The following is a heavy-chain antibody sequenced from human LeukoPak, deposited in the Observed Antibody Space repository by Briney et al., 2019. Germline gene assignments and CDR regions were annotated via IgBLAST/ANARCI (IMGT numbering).Heavy chain of an antibody. CDR1: GFTFSSYS. V-gene: IGHV3-21*01. Sequence: GGSLRLSCAASGFTFSSYSMNWVRQAPGKGLEWVSSISSSSSYIYYADSVKGRFTISRDNAKNSLYLQMNSLRAEDTAVYYCARDLGGSGSVDWYFDLWGRGTLVTVSS. CDR3: ARDLGGSGSVDWYFDL. D-gene: IGHD3-10*01. J-gene: IGHJ2*01. CDR2: ISSSSSYI.